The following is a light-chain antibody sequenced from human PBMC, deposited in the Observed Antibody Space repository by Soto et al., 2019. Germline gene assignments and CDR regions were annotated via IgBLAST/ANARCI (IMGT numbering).Light chain of an antibody. CDR1: SSDVGGYNY. Sequence: QSVLTQPPSASGSPGQSVTISCTGTSSDVGGYNYVSWYQQHPGKAPKLMIYEVSKRPSGVPDRFSGSKSGNTAALTVSGLQAEDEAGYYCSSYVGTNSYVFGTGTKVTV. J-gene: IGLJ1*01. CDR2: EVS. CDR3: SSYVGTNSYV. V-gene: IGLV2-8*01.